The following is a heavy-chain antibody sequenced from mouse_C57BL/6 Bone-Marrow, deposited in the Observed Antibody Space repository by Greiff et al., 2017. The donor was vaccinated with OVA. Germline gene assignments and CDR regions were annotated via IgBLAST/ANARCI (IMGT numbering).Heavy chain of an antibody. Sequence: VQLKASGPELVKPGASVKISCKASGYSFTDYNMNWVKQSHGKSLEWIGVIYPNYGTTSYNQKFKGKATLTVDKSSSKAYMQLNSLTSEDSAVCYCALLYAMDYWGQGTSVTVSS. CDR2: IYPNYGTT. CDR3: ALLYAMDY. D-gene: IGHD2-10*01. CDR1: GYSFTDYN. J-gene: IGHJ4*01. V-gene: IGHV1-39*01.